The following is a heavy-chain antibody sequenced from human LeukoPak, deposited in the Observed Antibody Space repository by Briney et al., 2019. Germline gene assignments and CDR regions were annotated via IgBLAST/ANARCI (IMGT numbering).Heavy chain of an antibody. CDR2: IKQDGSDK. CDR1: GFTFSTYW. Sequence: GGSLRLSCAASGFTFSTYWMSWVRQAPGKGLEWVANIKQDGSDKYYVDSVKGRFTISRDNAKNSLFLQMNSLRAEDTAVYYCAKDRPLRYGSGSYYSNEGGQGTLVTVSS. CDR3: AKDRPLRYGSGSYYSNE. J-gene: IGHJ4*02. V-gene: IGHV3-7*01. D-gene: IGHD3-10*01.